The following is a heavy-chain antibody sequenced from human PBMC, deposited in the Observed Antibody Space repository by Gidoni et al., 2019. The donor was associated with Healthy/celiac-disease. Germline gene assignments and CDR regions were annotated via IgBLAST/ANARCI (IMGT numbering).Heavy chain of an antibody. CDR3: ARSSIVGATAHFDY. J-gene: IGHJ4*02. D-gene: IGHD1-26*01. Sequence: HVHLVESGEGVIQPGSSLRLACAASGFTFSSYAMHWVRQAPGKGLEWPAVISYDGSNKYYADSVKGRVTISRDNSKNTLYLQMNSLRAEDTAVYYCARSSIVGATAHFDYWGQGTLVTVSS. CDR2: ISYDGSNK. V-gene: IGHV3-30-3*01. CDR1: GFTFSSYA.